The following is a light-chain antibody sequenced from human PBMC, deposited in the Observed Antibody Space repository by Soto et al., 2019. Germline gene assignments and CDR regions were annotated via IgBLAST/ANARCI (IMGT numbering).Light chain of an antibody. V-gene: IGKV3-20*01. CDR2: GAS. Sequence: ELVLTQSPGPLSLSPGERATLSCRASQSVSSSYLGWYQQKPGQAPRLLIYGASSRATGIPDRFSGSGSGTDFTLTISRLEPEDCAVYYGQQDGSSPRTFGQGTKVEIK. CDR1: QSVSSSY. J-gene: IGKJ1*01. CDR3: QQDGSSPRT.